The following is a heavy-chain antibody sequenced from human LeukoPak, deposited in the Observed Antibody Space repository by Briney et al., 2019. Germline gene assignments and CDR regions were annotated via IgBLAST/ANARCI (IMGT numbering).Heavy chain of an antibody. Sequence: PSETLSLTCTVSGGSIRSYYWGWIRQPPGKGLEWIGSIYYSGSTNYNPSLKSRVTISVDTSKNQFSLKLSSVTAADTAVYYCARGRYDSSGYYWWFDPWGQGTLVTVSS. D-gene: IGHD3-22*01. V-gene: IGHV4-59*01. CDR2: IYYSGST. CDR3: ARGRYDSSGYYWWFDP. CDR1: GGSIRSYY. J-gene: IGHJ5*02.